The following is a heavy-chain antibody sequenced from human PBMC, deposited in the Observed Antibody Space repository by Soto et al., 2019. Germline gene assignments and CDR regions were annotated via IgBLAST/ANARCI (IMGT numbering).Heavy chain of an antibody. CDR1: GGTFSRYS. CDR2: IIPIFGIA. CDR3: AREDRDRETGLVPAAIDGMDV. V-gene: IGHV1-69*08. J-gene: IGHJ6*02. D-gene: IGHD2-2*01. Sequence: QVQLVQSGAEVKKPGSSVKVSCKASGGTFSRYSITWVRQAPGHGLEWIGRIIPIFGIASYAQKFQGRVTITADEATSTAYMELSSLISDDTAVYYCAREDRDRETGLVPAAIDGMDVWCQGTTVTVSS.